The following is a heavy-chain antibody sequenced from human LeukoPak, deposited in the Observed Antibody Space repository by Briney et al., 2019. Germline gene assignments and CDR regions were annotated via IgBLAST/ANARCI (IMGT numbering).Heavy chain of an antibody. V-gene: IGHV1-46*01. CDR3: AREGGAMDPIYGMDV. Sequence: ASVKVSCKASGYTFTSYYMHWVRQAPGQGLAWMGIINPSGGSTSYAQKFQGRVTTTRDTSTSTVYMELSSLRSEDTAVYYCAREGGAMDPIYGMDVWGQGTTVTVSS. CDR2: INPSGGST. CDR1: GYTFTSYY. D-gene: IGHD5-18*01. J-gene: IGHJ6*02.